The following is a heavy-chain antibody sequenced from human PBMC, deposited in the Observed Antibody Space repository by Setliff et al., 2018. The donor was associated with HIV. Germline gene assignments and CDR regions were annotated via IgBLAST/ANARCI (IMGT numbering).Heavy chain of an antibody. CDR3: ARDFTQWQQLPDYMDV. Sequence: KPGGSLRLSCVASGFSFSTYSMNWVRQAPGKGLEWISYISSRSDYIYYADSVKGRFTISRDNAKDTLYLQLNSVRAEDTALYYCARDFTQWQQLPDYMDVWGKGTAVTVSS. V-gene: IGHV3-21*01. CDR1: GFSFSTYS. CDR2: ISSRSDYI. D-gene: IGHD6-13*01. J-gene: IGHJ6*03.